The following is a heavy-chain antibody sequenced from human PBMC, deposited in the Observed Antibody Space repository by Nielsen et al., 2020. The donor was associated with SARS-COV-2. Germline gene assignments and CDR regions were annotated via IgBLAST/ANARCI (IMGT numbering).Heavy chain of an antibody. CDR2: INHSRST. CDR3: ARGGTIFGVVTRMVV. V-gene: IGHV4-34*09. Sequence: SETLSLTCAVYGGSFSGYYWTWIRHPPRKGMEWVGEINHSRSTNYNPSLKSRVTISVDTSKNQFSLKLSSVTAADTAMYYCARGGTIFGVVTRMVVWGQGTTVTVSS. D-gene: IGHD3-3*01. J-gene: IGHJ6*02. CDR1: GGSFSGYY.